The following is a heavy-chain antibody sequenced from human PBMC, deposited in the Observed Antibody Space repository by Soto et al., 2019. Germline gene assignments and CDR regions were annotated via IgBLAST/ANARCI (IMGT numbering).Heavy chain of an antibody. Sequence: QVQLQQWGAGLLKPSETLSLTCAVYGGSFSGYYWSWIRQPPGKGLEWIGEINHSGSTNYNPSLKCRVTISVDTSKNQFSLKLSSVTAADTAVYYCARGVDDSSGYYTAEYFQHWGQGTLVTVSS. D-gene: IGHD3-22*01. J-gene: IGHJ1*01. CDR3: ARGVDDSSGYYTAEYFQH. V-gene: IGHV4-34*01. CDR2: INHSGST. CDR1: GGSFSGYY.